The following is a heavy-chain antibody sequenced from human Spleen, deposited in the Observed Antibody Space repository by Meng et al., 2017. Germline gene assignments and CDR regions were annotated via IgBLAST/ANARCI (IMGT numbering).Heavy chain of an antibody. J-gene: IGHJ4*02. CDR2: LIAVFDKT. V-gene: IGHV1-69*13. Sequence: QVDLLQSGPEGKKPGASVKCSCKASGGSFSTHTFSWVRQAPGQGLEWMGGLIAVFDKTKAAPRFQDRVTFTADESTSTAYMELSSLTFDDTAVYFCARGRRNEPLFDYWGQGTLVTVSS. CDR1: GGSFSTHT. D-gene: IGHD1-14*01. CDR3: ARGRRNEPLFDY.